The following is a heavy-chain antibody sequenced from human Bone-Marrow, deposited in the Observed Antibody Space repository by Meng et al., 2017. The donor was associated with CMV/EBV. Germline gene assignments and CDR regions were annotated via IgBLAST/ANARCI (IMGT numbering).Heavy chain of an antibody. V-gene: IGHV3-21*06. CDR3: ARGLLRYFDWLFPLAFDI. CDR1: GFTFSSYS. Sequence: GESLKISCASSGFTFSSYSMNWVRQAPGKGREWVSSISSSSSYIYYADSVKGRFTISRDNAKNSLYLQMNSLRGEDTAVYYCARGLLRYFDWLFPLAFDIWGQGTMVTVSS. CDR2: ISSSSSYI. J-gene: IGHJ3*02. D-gene: IGHD3-9*01.